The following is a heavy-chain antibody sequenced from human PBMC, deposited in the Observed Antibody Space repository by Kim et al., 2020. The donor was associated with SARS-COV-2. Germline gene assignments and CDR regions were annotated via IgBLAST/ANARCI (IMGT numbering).Heavy chain of an antibody. Sequence: GGSLRLSCAASGFTFSNFWMHWVRQVPEKGLLWVSHINPDGSIRNYADSVKGRFTISRDNAKNTLYLQMNSLRADDTAVFYCVRGTSDWKGTDYWGQGTLVTVS. CDR3: VRGTSDWKGTDY. V-gene: IGHV3-74*01. CDR1: GFTFSNFW. D-gene: IGHD6-19*01. J-gene: IGHJ4*02. CDR2: INPDGSIR.